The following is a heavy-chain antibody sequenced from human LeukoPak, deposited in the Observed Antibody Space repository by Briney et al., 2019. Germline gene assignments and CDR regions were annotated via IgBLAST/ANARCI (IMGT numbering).Heavy chain of an antibody. Sequence: AGGPLRLSCAASGFTFSSYGMHWVRQAPGKGLEWVAVIWYDGSNKYYADSVKGRFTISRDNSKNTLYLQMNSLRAADTAVYYCARFARAYSSSWYAVPPTAGDYWGQGTLVTVSS. CDR3: ARFARAYSSSWYAVPPTAGDY. CDR2: IWYDGSNK. V-gene: IGHV3-33*01. CDR1: GFTFSSYG. D-gene: IGHD6-13*01. J-gene: IGHJ4*02.